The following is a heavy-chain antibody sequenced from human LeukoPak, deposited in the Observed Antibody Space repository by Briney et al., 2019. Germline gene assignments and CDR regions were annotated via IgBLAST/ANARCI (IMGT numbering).Heavy chain of an antibody. V-gene: IGHV4-39*01. CDR3: ARQSTMVRGVILNGFDP. CDR1: ARSISTSSYY. Sequence: SETLSLTCTVAARSISTSSYYSGWIRQPPGKGLEWIESIYLSGSIYYKPSLKSRVTISVDTSKNQFSLKLSSVTAADTAVYYCARQSTMVRGVILNGFDPGGQGTLVTVSS. J-gene: IGHJ5*02. CDR2: IYLSGSI. D-gene: IGHD3-10*01.